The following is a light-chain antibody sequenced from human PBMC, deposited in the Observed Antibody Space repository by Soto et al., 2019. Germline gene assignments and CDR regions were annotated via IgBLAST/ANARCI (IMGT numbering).Light chain of an antibody. V-gene: IGKV3-20*01. CDR2: GAS. CDR1: QSISSSY. J-gene: IGKJ1*01. CDR3: QQYSSTFWT. Sequence: EMVLTQSPGTLSLSPGERTTLSCRASQSISSSYLAWYQQKPGQAPRLLVYGASSRATGIPDRFSGSGSGTDFTLTISRLEPEDFAVYYCQQYSSTFWTLGQGTKVEIK.